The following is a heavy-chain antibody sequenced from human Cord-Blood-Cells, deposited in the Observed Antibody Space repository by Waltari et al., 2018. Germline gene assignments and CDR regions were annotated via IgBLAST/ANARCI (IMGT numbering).Heavy chain of an antibody. Sequence: EVQLLESGEGLVQPGGSLRLSCAASGFTFSSYAMSWVRQAPGKGLEWVSAISGSGGSTYYADSVKGRFTISRDNSKNTLYLQMNSLRAEDTAVYYCAKDYLSSSWYDYWGQGTLVTVSS. CDR3: AKDYLSSSWYDY. D-gene: IGHD6-13*01. V-gene: IGHV3-23*01. CDR2: ISGSGGST. CDR1: GFTFSSYA. J-gene: IGHJ4*02.